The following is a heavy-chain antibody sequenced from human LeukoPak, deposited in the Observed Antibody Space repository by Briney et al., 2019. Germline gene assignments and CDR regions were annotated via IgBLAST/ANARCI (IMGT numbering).Heavy chain of an antibody. V-gene: IGHV3-53*01. CDR2: IYSGGTT. Sequence: GGSLRLSCAASGFTVSSNYMSWVRQAPGKGLEWVSVIYSGGTTNYVDSVKGRFTISRDNSKNTLYLQMNSLRAEDTAEYYCAKDSNGWYQRGSNYFDYWGQGTLVTVSS. CDR1: GFTVSSNY. D-gene: IGHD6-19*01. J-gene: IGHJ4*02. CDR3: AKDSNGWYQRGSNYFDY.